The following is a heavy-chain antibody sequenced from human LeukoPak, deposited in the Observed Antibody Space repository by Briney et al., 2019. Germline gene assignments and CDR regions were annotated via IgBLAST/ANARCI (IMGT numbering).Heavy chain of an antibody. CDR1: SGSISNYY. CDR3: ARGSRLNYYYYYMDV. V-gene: IGHV4-4*07. Sequence: PSETLSLTCTVSSGSISNYYWSWIRQPAGKGLEWIGRIYTRGGTEYNPSLKSRVTMSVDTSKSQFSLKLSSVTAADTAVYYCARGSRLNYYYYYMDVWGKGTTVTISS. CDR2: IYTRGGT. J-gene: IGHJ6*03.